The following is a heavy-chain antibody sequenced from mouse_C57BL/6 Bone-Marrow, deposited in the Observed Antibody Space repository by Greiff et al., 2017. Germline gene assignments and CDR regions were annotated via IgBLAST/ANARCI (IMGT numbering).Heavy chain of an antibody. D-gene: IGHD1-1*01. CDR3: ARWPSGSSYDYYAMDY. V-gene: IGHV1-42*01. Sequence: VQLQQSGPELVKPGASVKISCKASGYSFTGYYMNWVKQSPEKSLEWIGEINPSTGGTPYNQKFKAKAPLTVDKSSSTAYMQLKSLTSEDSAVYYCARWPSGSSYDYYAMDYWGQGTSVTVSS. CDR1: GYSFTGYY. CDR2: INPSTGGT. J-gene: IGHJ4*01.